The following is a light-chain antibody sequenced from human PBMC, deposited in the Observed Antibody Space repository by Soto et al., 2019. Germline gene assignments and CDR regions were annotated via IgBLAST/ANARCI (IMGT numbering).Light chain of an antibody. CDR1: QSVSSN. J-gene: IGKJ1*01. CDR3: QQYDKWPRT. V-gene: IGKV3-15*01. Sequence: EIVMTQSPATLSVSPGERATLSWRASQSVSSNLAWYQQKPGQAPRLLIYGASARDTGVPARFSGSGSGTEFTLTISSLQSEDFAVYYGQQYDKWPRTFGQGTKVDIK. CDR2: GAS.